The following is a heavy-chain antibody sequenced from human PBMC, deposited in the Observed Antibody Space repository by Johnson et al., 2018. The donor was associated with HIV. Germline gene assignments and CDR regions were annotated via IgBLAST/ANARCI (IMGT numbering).Heavy chain of an antibody. J-gene: IGHJ3*01. CDR3: ARSGPNWAVDF. D-gene: IGHD1-1*01. CDR2: ISYDGSNK. CDR1: GFTFSSYA. Sequence: VQVVESGGGVVQPGRSLRLSCAASGFTFSSYAMHWVRQAPGKGLEWVAVISYDGSNKYYADSVKGRFTISRDNSKNTLYLQMKSLRAEDTAVYYCARSGPNWAVDFWGQGTMVTVSS. V-gene: IGHV3-30-3*01.